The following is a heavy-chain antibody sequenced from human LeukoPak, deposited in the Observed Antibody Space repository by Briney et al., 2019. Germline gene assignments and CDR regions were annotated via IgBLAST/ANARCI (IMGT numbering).Heavy chain of an antibody. CDR2: IHRDGRT. CDR1: GVSISSSEW. CDR3: GKTDIYFNPIDY. J-gene: IGHJ4*01. Sequence: SETLSLTCAVSGVSISSSEWWIWVRPPPGQGLEWIGEIHRDGRTRYNPSLKSRVTMSIDYSKNQFSLKVSSVTAADTAIYYCGKTDIYFNPIDYWGPGSLVTVSS. D-gene: IGHD3-9*01. V-gene: IGHV4-4*02.